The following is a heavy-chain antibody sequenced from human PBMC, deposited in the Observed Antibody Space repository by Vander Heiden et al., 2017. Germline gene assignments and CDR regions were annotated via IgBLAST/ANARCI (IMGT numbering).Heavy chain of an antibody. J-gene: IGHJ4*02. Sequence: QLQLQESGPGLVKASETLSLPCPVSGGSISRSSSYWGWIRQPPGEGLEWIGSIYYSGSTYYNPSLKSRVTISVDTSKNQFSLKLSSVTAAETAVYYCARHRGYWGQGTLVTVSS. CDR1: GGSISRSSSY. CDR2: IYYSGST. V-gene: IGHV4-39*01. CDR3: ARHRGY.